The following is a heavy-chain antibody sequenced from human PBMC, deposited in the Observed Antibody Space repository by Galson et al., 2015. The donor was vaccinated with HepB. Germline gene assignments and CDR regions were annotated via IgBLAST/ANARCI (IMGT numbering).Heavy chain of an antibody. V-gene: IGHV3-74*01. CDR1: GFTFSNYW. J-gene: IGHJ4*02. CDR3: VRDEQLWSLLH. D-gene: IGHD5-18*01. Sequence: SLRLSCAASGFTFSNYWMHWVRQAPGKGLMWVSRVRVNGITATYADSVRGRFTIFRDDANNTLYLQMNSLRTEDTGVYYCVRDEQLWSLLHWGQGPLVTVSS. CDR2: VRVNGITA.